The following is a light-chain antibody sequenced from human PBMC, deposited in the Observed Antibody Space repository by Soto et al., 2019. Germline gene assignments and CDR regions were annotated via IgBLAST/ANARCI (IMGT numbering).Light chain of an antibody. CDR1: QSINIY. Sequence: DIQMTQSPSTLSASVGDRVTITCRASQSINIYLAWYQQKPGKAPKLLIYAASSLQSGVPSRFSGSGSGTEFTLTISSLQPDDFATYYCQQYRNYWTFGQGTKVEIK. V-gene: IGKV1-5*03. CDR2: AAS. CDR3: QQYRNYWT. J-gene: IGKJ1*01.